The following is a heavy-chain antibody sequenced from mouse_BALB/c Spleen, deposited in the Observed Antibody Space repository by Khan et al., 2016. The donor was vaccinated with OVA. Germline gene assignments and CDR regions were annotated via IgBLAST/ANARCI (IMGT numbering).Heavy chain of an antibody. CDR3: VRPTYGKVFAY. D-gene: IGHD2-10*02. Sequence: EVKLLESGGGLVQPGGSLKLSCAASGLDFSGYWMSWVRQAPGKGLEWIGEINPDSSTINYTPSLEDKFIISRDNAKNTLYLQMNKGRSEDTALYYCVRPTYGKVFAYWGQGTLVTVSA. CDR1: GLDFSGYW. V-gene: IGHV4-1*02. CDR2: INPDSSTI. J-gene: IGHJ3*01.